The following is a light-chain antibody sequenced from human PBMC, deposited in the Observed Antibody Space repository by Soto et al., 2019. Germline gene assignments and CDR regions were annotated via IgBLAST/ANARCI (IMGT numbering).Light chain of an antibody. CDR2: GAS. CDR1: QSVSSN. CDR3: QQYDNWPPLFT. Sequence: EIVMTQSPATLSVSPGESATLSWRASQSVSSNLAWYQQKPGQSPRLLIYGASTRATGVPARFSGSGSGTEFALTISSLQSEDFAVYYCQQYDNWPPLFTFGPGTKVDIK. J-gene: IGKJ3*01. V-gene: IGKV3-15*01.